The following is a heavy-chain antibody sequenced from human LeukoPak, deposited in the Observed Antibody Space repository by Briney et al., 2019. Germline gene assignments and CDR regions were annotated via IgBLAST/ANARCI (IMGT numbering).Heavy chain of an antibody. J-gene: IGHJ5*02. D-gene: IGHD2-15*01. CDR1: GYSFTSYW. CDR2: IYPGDSDT. CDR3: ARRPHPRYCSGGSCLAWFDP. V-gene: IGHV5-51*01. Sequence: GESLKISCKGSGYSFTSYWIGWVRPMPGKGLEWMGIIYPGDSDTTYSPSFQGQVTISADKSISTAYLQWSSLKASDTAMYYCARRPHPRYCSGGSCLAWFDPWGQGTLVTVSS.